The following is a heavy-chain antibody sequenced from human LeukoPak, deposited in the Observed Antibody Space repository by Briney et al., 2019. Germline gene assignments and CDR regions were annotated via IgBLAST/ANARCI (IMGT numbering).Heavy chain of an antibody. CDR3: ARQPADIVVVPAARSYYYGMDV. Sequence: SETLSLTCTVSGGSISSGGYYWSWIRQHPGKGLEWIGYIYYSGSTYYNPSLKSRVTISVDTSKNQFSLKLSSVTAADTAVYYCARQPADIVVVPAARSYYYGMDVWGQGTTVTVSS. J-gene: IGHJ6*02. CDR1: GGSISSGGYY. CDR2: IYYSGST. D-gene: IGHD2-2*01. V-gene: IGHV4-31*03.